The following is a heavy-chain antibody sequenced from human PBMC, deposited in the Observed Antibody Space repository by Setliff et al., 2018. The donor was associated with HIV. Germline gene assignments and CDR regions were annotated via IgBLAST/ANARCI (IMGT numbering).Heavy chain of an antibody. CDR3: ARGGIAVAVVAFDI. J-gene: IGHJ3*02. V-gene: IGHV4-31*03. CDR1: GGSINSGNNY. Sequence: SETLSLTCTISGGSINSGNNYWSWIRQHPGKGLEWIGYVYYSGSTYYNPSLKSRPSISVDTSKNQFSLKLSSVTAADTAVYYCARGGIAVAVVAFDIWGQGTMVTVSS. CDR2: VYYSGST. D-gene: IGHD6-19*01.